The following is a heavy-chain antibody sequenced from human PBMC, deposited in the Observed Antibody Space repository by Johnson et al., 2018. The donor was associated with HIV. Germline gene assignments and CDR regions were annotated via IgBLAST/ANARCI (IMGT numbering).Heavy chain of an antibody. V-gene: IGHV3-23*04. CDR3: ARRFFPGITVALDAFDI. Sequence: VQLVESGGSVVQPGGSLSLSCAASGFTFSSYAMSWVRQAPGKGLEWVSTIIGSGGSTYYADSVKGRFTISRDNAKNSLYLQMNSLRAEETAVYYCARRFFPGITVALDAFDIWGQGTMVTVSS. D-gene: IGHD6-19*01. CDR1: GFTFSSYA. J-gene: IGHJ3*02. CDR2: IIGSGGST.